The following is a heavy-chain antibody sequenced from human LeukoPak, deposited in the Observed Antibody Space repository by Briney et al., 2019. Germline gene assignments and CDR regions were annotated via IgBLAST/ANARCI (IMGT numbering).Heavy chain of an antibody. V-gene: IGHV5-51*01. J-gene: IGHJ4*02. Sequence: GESLKISCKGSGYSLTNYWIGWVRQMPGKGLEWMGIIDPGDSDTRYSPSFRGQVTISADKSISTAYLQWSSLKASDTAMYYCATRTTSSSTFFDYWGQGTLVTVSS. CDR2: IDPGDSDT. CDR3: ATRTTSSSTFFDY. D-gene: IGHD6-13*01. CDR1: GYSLTNYW.